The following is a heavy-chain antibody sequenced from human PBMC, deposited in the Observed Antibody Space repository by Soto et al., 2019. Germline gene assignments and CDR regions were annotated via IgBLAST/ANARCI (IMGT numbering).Heavy chain of an antibody. J-gene: IGHJ5*02. CDR3: ARLGPYGSETYSFRYNWFDP. CDR2: IYSGGNS. D-gene: IGHD3-10*01. V-gene: IGHV3-53*01. CDR1: GFTVSISY. Sequence: GGSLRLSCAGSGFTVSISYMTWVRQVPGKGLDWVSVIYSGGNSYYAVSVQGRFTISRDNSKNTVYLQMNSLRGEDTAIYYCARLGPYGSETYSFRYNWFDPWGQGTLVTVSS.